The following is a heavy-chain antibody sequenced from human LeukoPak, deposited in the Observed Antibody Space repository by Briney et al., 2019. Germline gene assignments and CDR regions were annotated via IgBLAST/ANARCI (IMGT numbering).Heavy chain of an antibody. Sequence: PSETLSLTCTVSGGSISSYYWSWIRQPPGKGLEWIGDIYYSGITNYNPSLKSRVTISVDTSKNQFSLKLSSVTAADTAVYYCAGAGRWEGRPHAFDIWGQGTMVTVSS. CDR2: IYYSGIT. V-gene: IGHV4-59*01. CDR1: GGSISSYY. CDR3: AGAGRWEGRPHAFDI. J-gene: IGHJ3*02. D-gene: IGHD1-26*01.